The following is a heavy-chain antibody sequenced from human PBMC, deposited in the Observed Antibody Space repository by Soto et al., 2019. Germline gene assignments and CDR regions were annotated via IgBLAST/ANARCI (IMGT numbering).Heavy chain of an antibody. D-gene: IGHD3-10*01. CDR3: ARGWFGPDV. J-gene: IGHJ6*03. V-gene: IGHV3-74*03. Sequence: DVQLVESGGGLVQPGGSLRLSCEASEFTFSGRSVHWVRQAPGKGLVWVSGIDKVGTDSTYADSVKGRFTSSRDNAKNTVYLQMNSLRVEDTAVYYCARGWFGPDVWGKGTTVTVSS. CDR2: IDKVGTDS. CDR1: EFTFSGRS.